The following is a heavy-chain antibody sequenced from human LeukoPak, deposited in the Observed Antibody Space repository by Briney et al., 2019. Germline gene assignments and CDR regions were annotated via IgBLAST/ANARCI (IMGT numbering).Heavy chain of an antibody. CDR3: ARDLREMATILAFDY. V-gene: IGHV3-7*01. CDR1: GFTFSSYW. CDR2: IKQEGSEK. J-gene: IGHJ4*02. Sequence: GGSLRLSCAASGFTFSSYWMSWVRQAPGKGLEWVANIKQEGSEKYYVDSVKGRFTISRDNAKNSLYLQMNSLRAEDTAVYYCARDLREMATILAFDYWGQGTLVTVSS. D-gene: IGHD5-24*01.